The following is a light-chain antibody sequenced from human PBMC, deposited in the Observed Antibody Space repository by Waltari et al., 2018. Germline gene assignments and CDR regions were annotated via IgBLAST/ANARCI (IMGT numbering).Light chain of an antibody. V-gene: IGLV3-19*01. J-gene: IGLJ2*01. CDR1: SVRIYY. CDR3: SSWDGRGTVVEL. Sequence: SSELTQDPDVSAALGQTVRLTFQGNSVRIYYVTWYQQKAGQTPLLILYGDNRRPSGIPYRFSGSKSGNTPSLTISGSLSEDEADYYCSSWDGRGTVVELFGGGTKLTVL. CDR2: GDN.